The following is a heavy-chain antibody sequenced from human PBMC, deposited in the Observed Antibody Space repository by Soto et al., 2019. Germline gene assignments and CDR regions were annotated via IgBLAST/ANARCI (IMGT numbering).Heavy chain of an antibody. D-gene: IGHD2-15*01. Sequence: PGESLKISCKGSGYSFTSYWIGWVRQMPGKGLEWMGIIYPGDSDTRYSPSFQGQVTISADKSISTAYLQWSSLKASDTAMYYCARHGDCSGGSCYPHYMDVWGKGTTVTVSS. CDR1: GYSFTSYW. J-gene: IGHJ6*03. CDR2: IYPGDSDT. CDR3: ARHGDCSGGSCYPHYMDV. V-gene: IGHV5-51*01.